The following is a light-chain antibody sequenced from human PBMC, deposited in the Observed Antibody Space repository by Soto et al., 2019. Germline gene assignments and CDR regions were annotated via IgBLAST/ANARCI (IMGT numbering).Light chain of an antibody. J-gene: IGKJ5*01. CDR2: AAS. V-gene: IGKV1-9*01. CDR1: QGISSF. Sequence: IQLTQSPSSLSTSVGDRVTINCRASQGISSFLAWYQQTPGKAPKLLIYAASTLQSGVPSRFSGSGSGTDFTLTISSLQPEDFATYYCQQLNSYPLTFGQGTRLEIK. CDR3: QQLNSYPLT.